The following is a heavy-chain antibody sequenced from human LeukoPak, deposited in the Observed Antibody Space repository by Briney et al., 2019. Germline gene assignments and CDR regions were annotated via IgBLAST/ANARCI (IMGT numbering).Heavy chain of an antibody. CDR1: GFTFSSYS. CDR3: ARDGPQQWLVSAYYFDY. CDR2: ISSSSSYI. D-gene: IGHD6-19*01. V-gene: IGHV3-21*01. J-gene: IGHJ4*02. Sequence: PGGSLRLSCAASGFTFSSYSMNWVRQAPGKGLEWVSSISSSSSYIYYADSVKGRFTISRDNAKNSLYLQMNSLRAEDTAVYYWARDGPQQWLVSAYYFDYWGQGTLVTVSS.